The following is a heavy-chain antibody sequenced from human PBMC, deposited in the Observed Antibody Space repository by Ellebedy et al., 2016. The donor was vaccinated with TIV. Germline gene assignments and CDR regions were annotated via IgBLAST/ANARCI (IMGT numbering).Heavy chain of an antibody. CDR2: TYYRSKWYD. J-gene: IGHJ4*02. CDR1: GDSVSSNSAS. CDR3: ARATTARFDY. D-gene: IGHD1-1*01. Sequence: SQTLSLTCXISGDSVSSNSASWNWIRQSPSRGLQWLGRTYYRSKWYDEYAASVKGRIIINPDTSKNQISLQLNSVTPEDTAVYYCARATTARFDYWGQGTLVTVSS. V-gene: IGHV6-1*01.